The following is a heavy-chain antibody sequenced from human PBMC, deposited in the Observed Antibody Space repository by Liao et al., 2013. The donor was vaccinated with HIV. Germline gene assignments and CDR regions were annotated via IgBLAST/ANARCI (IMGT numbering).Heavy chain of an antibody. CDR1: GGSISSGSYY. D-gene: IGHD2-21*01. Sequence: QVQLQESGPGLVKPSQTLSLTCTVSGGSISSGSYYWSWIRQPAGKGLEWIGRIYTSGSTNYNPSLKSRVAMSVDTSKNQFSLRLTSVTAADTAVYYCAREELWCGDDCPHGGVFDMWGPGTVVTVSS. V-gene: IGHV4-61*02. CDR2: IYTSGST. CDR3: AREELWCGDDCPHGGVFDM. J-gene: IGHJ3*02.